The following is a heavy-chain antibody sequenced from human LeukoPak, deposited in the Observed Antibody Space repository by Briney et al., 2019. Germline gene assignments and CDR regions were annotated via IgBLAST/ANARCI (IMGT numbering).Heavy chain of an antibody. V-gene: IGHV4-30-4*02. CDR1: GDSISSSDYY. J-gene: IGHJ4*02. D-gene: IGHD2-21*02. CDR2: ISYSGST. Sequence: SETLSLTCAVSGDSISSSDYYWSWIRQPPGKGLEWIGHISYSGSTFYNPSLKSRLTISVDTSKNHLSLKLSSVTAADTAVYYCARFAYCGGHCWYYFDYWGQGSLVTVSS. CDR3: ARFAYCGGHCWYYFDY.